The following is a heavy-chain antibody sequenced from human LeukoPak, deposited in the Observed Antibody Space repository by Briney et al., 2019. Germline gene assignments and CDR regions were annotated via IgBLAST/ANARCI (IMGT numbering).Heavy chain of an antibody. CDR1: GFTFSRYW. D-gene: IGHD5-12*01. V-gene: IGHV3-7*04. J-gene: IGHJ4*02. CDR2: IKEDGSAK. Sequence: GGSLRLSCTASGFTFSRYWMTWVRQAPGEGLEWVTNIKEDGSAKYYVDSMKGRFTISRDNAKNSLYLQINTLRAEDTAVYCFAGDSPRYGGYSYWGQGTLVTASS. CDR3: AGDSPRYGGYSY.